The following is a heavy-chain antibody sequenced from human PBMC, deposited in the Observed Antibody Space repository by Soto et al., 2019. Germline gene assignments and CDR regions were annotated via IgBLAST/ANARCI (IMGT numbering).Heavy chain of an antibody. V-gene: IGHV3-73*01. CDR3: TRLISAAQDY. CDR2: IRDRAYSYAT. Sequence: VLLVESGGGLAQPGGSLKLSCAASGFVFKDSSIHWVRQASGKGLEWVGRIRDRAYSYATAYAASVKGRFTISRDDSSNTAYLQMNSLKTEDTAIYYCTRLISAAQDYWGQGTLVTVSS. CDR1: GFVFKDSS. J-gene: IGHJ4*02. D-gene: IGHD3-10*01.